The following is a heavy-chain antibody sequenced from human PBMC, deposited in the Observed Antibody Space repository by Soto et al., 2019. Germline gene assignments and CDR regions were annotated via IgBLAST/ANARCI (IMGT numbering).Heavy chain of an antibody. V-gene: IGHV5-51*01. J-gene: IGHJ4*02. CDR1: GYSFTSHW. Sequence: GESLKISCKGSGYSFTSHWIGWVRQMPGKGLECMGIIFPGQSDTRYSPSFQGQVTISAGKSISTAYLQWSSLKASDTAMYYCARSPSGLLAFDYWGQGTLVTVSS. CDR2: IFPGQSDT. D-gene: IGHD2-15*01. CDR3: ARSPSGLLAFDY.